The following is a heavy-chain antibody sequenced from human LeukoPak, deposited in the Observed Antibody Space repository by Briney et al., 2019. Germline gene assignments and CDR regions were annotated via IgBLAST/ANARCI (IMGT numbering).Heavy chain of an antibody. J-gene: IGHJ6*03. CDR1: GFTFSSYS. V-gene: IGHV3-21*01. CDR3: AREGHDTIFGVDIRNYQLHYYYYYMDV. D-gene: IGHD3-3*01. Sequence: PGGSLRLSCAASGFTFSSYSMNWVRQAPGKGLEWVSSISSSSSYIYYADSVKGRFTISRDNVKNSLYLQMNSLRAEDTAVYYCAREGHDTIFGVDIRNYQLHYYYYYMDVWGKGTTVTVSS. CDR2: ISSSSSYI.